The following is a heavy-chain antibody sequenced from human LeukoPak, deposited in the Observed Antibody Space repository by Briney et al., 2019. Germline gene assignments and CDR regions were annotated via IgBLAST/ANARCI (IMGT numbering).Heavy chain of an antibody. CDR1: GFPFSSYS. Sequence: GGPLSLSCAASGFPFSSYSMNWVRQAPGKGLEWVSFISSSSSYIEYADSVKGRFTIYRDNAKNSLYLQMNSLGAEDTAVYYCARGYSSSSGVDYWGQGTLVTVAS. D-gene: IGHD6-6*01. CDR2: ISSSSSYI. CDR3: ARGYSSSSGVDY. V-gene: IGHV3-21*01. J-gene: IGHJ4*02.